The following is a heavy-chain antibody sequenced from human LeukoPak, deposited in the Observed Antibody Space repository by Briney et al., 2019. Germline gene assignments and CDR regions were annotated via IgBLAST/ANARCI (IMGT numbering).Heavy chain of an antibody. Sequence: ASVKVSRKASGYTFTSYYMHWVRQAPGQGLEWMGIINPSGGSTSYAQKFQGRVTMTRDTSTSTVYMELSSLRSEDTAVFYCARSDNMERTRTLWFGESFNWFDPWGQGTLVTVSP. CDR2: INPSGGST. V-gene: IGHV1-46*01. CDR1: GYTFTSYY. J-gene: IGHJ5*02. CDR3: ARSDNMERTRTLWFGESFNWFDP. D-gene: IGHD3-10*01.